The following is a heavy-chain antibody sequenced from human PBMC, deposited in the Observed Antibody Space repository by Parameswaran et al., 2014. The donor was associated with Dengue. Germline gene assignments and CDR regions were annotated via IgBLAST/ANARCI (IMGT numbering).Heavy chain of an antibody. Sequence: PGKGLEWVSAISGSGGSTYYADSVKGRFTISRDNSKNTLYLQMNSLRAEDTAVYYCAKDRGSDYYGDYRERPELDYWGQGTLVTVSS. J-gene: IGHJ4*02. D-gene: IGHD4-17*01. CDR2: ISGSGGST. V-gene: IGHV3-23*01. CDR3: AKDRGSDYYGDYRERPELDY.